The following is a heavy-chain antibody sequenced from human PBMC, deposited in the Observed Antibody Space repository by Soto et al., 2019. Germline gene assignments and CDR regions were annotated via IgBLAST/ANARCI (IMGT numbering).Heavy chain of an antibody. CDR1: GFTFSSYA. V-gene: IGHV3-23*01. D-gene: IGHD5-18*01. CDR2: ISGSGGST. J-gene: IGHJ4*02. CDR3: AKDPDPPPAVTDFDY. Sequence: EVQLLESGGGLVQPGGSLRLSCAASGFTFSSYAMSWVRQAPGKGLEWVSAISGSGGSTYYADSVKGRFTISRDNSKNTRYLQMTSLRAEDTAVYYCAKDPDPPPAVTDFDYWGQGTLVTVSS.